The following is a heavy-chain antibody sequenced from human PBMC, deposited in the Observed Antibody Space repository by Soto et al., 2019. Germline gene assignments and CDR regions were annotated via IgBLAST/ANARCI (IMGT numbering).Heavy chain of an antibody. CDR2: ISGSGGST. CDR1: GFTFSSYA. CDR3: AKSIRRPAAKAYGMDV. J-gene: IGHJ6*02. V-gene: IGHV3-23*01. Sequence: HPGGSLRLSCAASGFTFSSYAMSWVRQAPGKGLEWVSAISGSGGSTYYADSVKGRFTISRDNSKNTLYLQMNSLRAEDTAVYYCAKSIRRPAAKAYGMDVWGQGTTVTVSS. D-gene: IGHD2-2*01.